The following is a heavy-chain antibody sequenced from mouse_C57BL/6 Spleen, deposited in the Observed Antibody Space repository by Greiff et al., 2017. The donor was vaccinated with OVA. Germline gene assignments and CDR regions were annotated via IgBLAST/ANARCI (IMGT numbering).Heavy chain of an antibody. D-gene: IGHD1-1*01. CDR3: ARLRDYGSSDY. CDR1: GYAFTNYL. Sequence: QVQLKESGAELVRPGTSVKVSCKASGYAFTNYLIEWVKQRPGQGLEWIGVINPGSGGTNYNEKFKGKATLTADKSSSTAYMQLSSLTSEDSAVYFCARLRDYGSSDYWGQGTTLTVSS. CDR2: INPGSGGT. V-gene: IGHV1-54*01. J-gene: IGHJ2*01.